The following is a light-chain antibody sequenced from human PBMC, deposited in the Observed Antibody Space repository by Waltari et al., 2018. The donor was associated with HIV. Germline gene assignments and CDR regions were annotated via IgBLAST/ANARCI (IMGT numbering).Light chain of an antibody. Sequence: SFVLTQPPSVSVAPGQTARISCGGNNIGSKNEHWYQQKPGQAPVVVVHDYTDRPSGIPERFSGSNSGNTATLTISRVEVGDEADYHCQVWDTSSDHVIFGGGTKLTVL. J-gene: IGLJ2*01. CDR1: NIGSKN. V-gene: IGLV3-21*02. CDR2: DYT. CDR3: QVWDTSSDHVI.